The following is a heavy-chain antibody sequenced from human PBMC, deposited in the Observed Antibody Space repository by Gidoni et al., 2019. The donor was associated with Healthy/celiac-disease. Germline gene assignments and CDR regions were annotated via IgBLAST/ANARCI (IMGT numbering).Heavy chain of an antibody. CDR3: AKVQLWFSSYFDY. CDR1: GFTFSSYA. D-gene: IGHD5-18*01. V-gene: IGHV3-23*01. Sequence: EVQLLESGGGLVQPGGSLRLSCAASGFTFSSYAMSWVRQAPGKGLEWVSAIGGSGCSTHYADSVKGRFTISRDNSKNTLYLQMNSLRAEDTALYYCAKVQLWFSSYFDYWGQGTLVTVSS. J-gene: IGHJ4*02. CDR2: IGGSGCST.